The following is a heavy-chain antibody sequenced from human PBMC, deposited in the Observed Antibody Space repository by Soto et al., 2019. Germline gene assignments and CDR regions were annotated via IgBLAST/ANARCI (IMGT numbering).Heavy chain of an antibody. Sequence: PGGSLRLSCVASGFTLSDYLMDWVRQAPGKGLEWVGRIKNKAYGNTAEYAASVKGTFSISRDDSKSSVYLEINSLKTEDTAVYYCVRCLPVSGASRADHWGRGTLVTVSS. CDR3: VRCLPVSGASRADH. CDR1: GFTLSDYL. J-gene: IGHJ4*02. V-gene: IGHV3-72*01. CDR2: IKNKAYGNTA. D-gene: IGHD6-19*01.